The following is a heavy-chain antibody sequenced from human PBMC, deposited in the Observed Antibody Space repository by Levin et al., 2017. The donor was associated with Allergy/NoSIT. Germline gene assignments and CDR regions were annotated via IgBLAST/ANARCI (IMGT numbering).Heavy chain of an antibody. V-gene: IGHV3-11*01. CDR1: GFSFSDYH. CDR2: ISSSGSSI. Sequence: GESLKISCAASGFSFSDYHMSWIRQAPGKGLEWVSDISSSGSSIYYADSVKGRFTISRDNAKNSLFLQMNSLRAEDTAVYYCAREGYGDYVAFDIWGQGTMVTVSS. J-gene: IGHJ3*02. CDR3: AREGYGDYVAFDI. D-gene: IGHD4-17*01.